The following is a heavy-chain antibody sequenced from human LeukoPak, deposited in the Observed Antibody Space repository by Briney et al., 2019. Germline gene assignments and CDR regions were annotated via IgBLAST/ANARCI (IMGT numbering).Heavy chain of an antibody. J-gene: IGHJ3*02. CDR3: ARDVLTRTGYGHGDAFDI. V-gene: IGHV4-61*02. CDR1: GSISSGSYY. D-gene: IGHD5-12*01. CDR2: IYTSGST. Sequence: SETLSLTCTVSGSISSGSYYWSWIRQPAGKGLEWIGRIYTSGSTNYNPSLESRVTISVDTSKNQFSLKLSSVTAADTAVYYCARDVLTRTGYGHGDAFDIWGQGTMVTVSS.